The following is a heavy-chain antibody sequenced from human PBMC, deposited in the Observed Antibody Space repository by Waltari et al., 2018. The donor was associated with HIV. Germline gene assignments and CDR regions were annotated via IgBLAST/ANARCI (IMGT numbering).Heavy chain of an antibody. J-gene: IGHJ6*02. Sequence: QVQLVQSGAEVKKPGASVKVSCTASGYTFTGHYMHWVRQAPGQGLEWMGRINPNSGGTNYAQQFQGRVTMTRDTSISTAYMELSRLRSDDTAVYYCAREGARMTTMIYYYYGMDVWGQGTTVTVSS. CDR3: AREGARMTTMIYYYYGMDV. V-gene: IGHV1-2*06. CDR2: INPNSGGT. CDR1: GYTFTGHY. D-gene: IGHD4-4*01.